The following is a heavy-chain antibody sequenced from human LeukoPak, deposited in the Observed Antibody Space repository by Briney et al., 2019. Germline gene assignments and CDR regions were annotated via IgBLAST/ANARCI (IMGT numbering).Heavy chain of an antibody. J-gene: IGHJ4*02. CDR3: FKQKTAYEILTGYYTYYFDY. D-gene: IGHD3-9*01. CDR2: NNHSGST. Sequence: SDTLSLNCAVYGGRFSGYYWRWIRQPPGNGLERIGENNHSGSTNYNPSLKSLFTISVDTSKNQFSLKLSSVTAADTAVFFFFKQKTAYEILTGYYTYYFDYWGQGTLVTVSS. V-gene: IGHV4-34*01. CDR1: GGRFSGYY.